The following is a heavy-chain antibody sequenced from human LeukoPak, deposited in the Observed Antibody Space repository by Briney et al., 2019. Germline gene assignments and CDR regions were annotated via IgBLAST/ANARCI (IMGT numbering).Heavy chain of an antibody. CDR2: IYPGDSDT. D-gene: IGHD3-22*01. J-gene: IGHJ3*02. Sequence: GESLKISCKGSGYSFTSYWIGWVRQMPGKGLEWMGIIYPGDSDTRYSPSFQGQVTISADKSISTAYLQWSSLKASDTAMYYCARRYYYYDSSGHAFDIWGQGTMVTVSS. CDR1: GYSFTSYW. V-gene: IGHV5-51*01. CDR3: ARRYYYYDSSGHAFDI.